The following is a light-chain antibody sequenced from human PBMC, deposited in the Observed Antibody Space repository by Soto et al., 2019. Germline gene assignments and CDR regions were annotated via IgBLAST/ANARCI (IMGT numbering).Light chain of an antibody. CDR3: QRYSSSSYT. J-gene: IGKJ2*01. CDR1: QSISSSY. CDR2: AAS. Sequence: EIVLTQSPGTLSLSPGERATLSCRASQSISSSYLAWYQQKPGQAPRLLIYAASSRATGIPDRFSSSGSGTVFTLTISRLEPEVFAFYSCQRYSSSSYTCGQGTQLEIK. V-gene: IGKV3-20*01.